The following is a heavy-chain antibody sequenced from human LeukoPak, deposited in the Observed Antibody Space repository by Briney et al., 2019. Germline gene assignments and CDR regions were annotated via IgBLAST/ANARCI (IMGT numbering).Heavy chain of an antibody. J-gene: IGHJ4*02. CDR1: GFTFSSYA. D-gene: IGHD4-11*01. CDR2: ISYDGSNK. Sequence: GGSLRLSCAASGFTFSSYAMHWVRQAPGKGLEWVAVISYDGSNKYYADSVKGRFTISRDNSKNTLYLQMNSLRAEDTAVYYCARDHFAGTYSNHYWGQGTLVTVSS. CDR3: ARDHFAGTYSNHY. V-gene: IGHV3-30-3*01.